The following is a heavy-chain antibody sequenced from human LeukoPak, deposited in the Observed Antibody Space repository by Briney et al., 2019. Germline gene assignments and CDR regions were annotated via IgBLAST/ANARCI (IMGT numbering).Heavy chain of an antibody. V-gene: IGHV1-69*04. CDR1: GGTFSSYA. D-gene: IGHD3-10*01. CDR2: IIPILGIA. Sequence: SVKVSRKASGGTFSSYAISWVRQAPGQGLEWMGRIIPILGIANYAQKFQGRVTITADKSTSTAYMELSSLRSEDTAVYYCARVVEPYGSGSYYNALASWFDPWGQGTLVTVSS. J-gene: IGHJ5*02. CDR3: ARVVEPYGSGSYYNALASWFDP.